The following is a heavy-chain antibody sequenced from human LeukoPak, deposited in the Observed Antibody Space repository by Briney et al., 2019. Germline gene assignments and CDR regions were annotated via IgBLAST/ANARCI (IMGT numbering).Heavy chain of an antibody. CDR2: INPNSGGT. J-gene: IGHJ6*03. V-gene: IGHV1-2*02. D-gene: IGHD2-2*01. Sequence: ASVKVSCKASGYTFTGYYMHWVRQAPGQGLEWMGWINPNSGGTNYAQKLQGRVTMTTDTSTSTAYMELRSLRSDDTAVYYCARGPYVVVPAAPFYYYYYMDVWGKGTTVTVSS. CDR3: ARGPYVVVPAAPFYYYYYMDV. CDR1: GYTFTGYY.